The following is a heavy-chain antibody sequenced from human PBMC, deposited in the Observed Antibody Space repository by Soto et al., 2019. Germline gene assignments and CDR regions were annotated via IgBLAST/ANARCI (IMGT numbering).Heavy chain of an antibody. CDR2: IDPSDSYT. J-gene: IGHJ6*02. V-gene: IGHV5-10-1*01. Sequence: GESLKISCKGSGYSFTSYWISWVRQMPGKGLEWMGRIDPSDSYTNYSPSFQGHVTISADKSISTAYLQWSSLKASDTAMYYCARLWKRHCSSTSCYYYYYYGMDVWGQGTTVTVSS. CDR3: ARLWKRHCSSTSCYYYYYYGMDV. D-gene: IGHD2-2*01. CDR1: GYSFTSYW.